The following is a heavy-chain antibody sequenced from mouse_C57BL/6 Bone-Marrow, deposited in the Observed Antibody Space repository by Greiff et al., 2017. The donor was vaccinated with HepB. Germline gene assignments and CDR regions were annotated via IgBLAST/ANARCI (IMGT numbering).Heavy chain of an antibody. CDR3: AREGGVYYGYDGGFAY. CDR1: GFTFSDYG. V-gene: IGHV5-17*01. D-gene: IGHD2-2*01. Sequence: EVQVVESGGGLVKPGGSLKLSCAASGFTFSDYGMHWVRQAPEKGLEWVAYISSGSSTIYYADTVKGRFTISRDNAKNTLFLQMTSLRSEDTAMYYWAREGGVYYGYDGGFAYWGQGTLVTVSA. J-gene: IGHJ3*01. CDR2: ISSGSSTI.